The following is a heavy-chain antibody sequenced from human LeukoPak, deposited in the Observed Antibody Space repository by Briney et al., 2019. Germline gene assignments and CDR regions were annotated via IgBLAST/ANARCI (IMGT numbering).Heavy chain of an antibody. Sequence: ASXXVSCKASGYTFTSYGMSWVRQAPGQGGEGMGWISAYNGNTKYAQKRQGKVTMTTDTSTSTGYMELRSLGSDDTAVYYCAITYYYDSSGSYYEYFPHWGQGTLVTVSS. J-gene: IGHJ1*01. V-gene: IGHV1-18*01. CDR1: GYTFTSYG. CDR3: AITYYYDSSGSYYEYFPH. CDR2: ISAYNGNT. D-gene: IGHD3-22*01.